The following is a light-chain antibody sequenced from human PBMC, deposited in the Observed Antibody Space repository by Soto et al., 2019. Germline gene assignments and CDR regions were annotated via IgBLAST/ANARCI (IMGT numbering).Light chain of an antibody. CDR3: GAWDSSLSALV. J-gene: IGLJ2*01. Sequence: QSVLTQPPSVSAAPGQKVTISCSGSSSNIGNNYVSWYQQLPGTAPKLLIYDNNKRPSGIPDRFSGSKSGTSATLGITGLLTGDEADYYCGAWDSSLSALVLGGGTQLTVL. CDR2: DNN. V-gene: IGLV1-51*01. CDR1: SSNIGNNY.